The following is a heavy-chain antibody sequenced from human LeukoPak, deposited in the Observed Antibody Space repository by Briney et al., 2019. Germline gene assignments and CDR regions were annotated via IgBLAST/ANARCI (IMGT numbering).Heavy chain of an antibody. D-gene: IGHD3-10*01. CDR2: INSDGTTT. V-gene: IGHV3-74*01. Sequence: GGSLRLSCAASGFTFSTYWIHWVRQAPGKGLVWVSRINSDGTTTAYADSVKGRFTISRDNAENTLYLQMNSLRAEDTAVYYCARASGGTYSHYLDNWGQGTQVTVSS. J-gene: IGHJ4*02. CDR3: ARASGGTYSHYLDN. CDR1: GFTFSTYW.